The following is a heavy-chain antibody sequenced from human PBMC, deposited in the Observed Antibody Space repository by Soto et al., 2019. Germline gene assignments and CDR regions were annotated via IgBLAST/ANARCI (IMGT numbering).Heavy chain of an antibody. CDR1: GGSISSGGYY. CDR3: ASSYYDILTGYLEMIDY. V-gene: IGHV4-31*03. D-gene: IGHD3-9*01. CDR2: IYYSGST. Sequence: SETLSLTCTVSGGSISSGGYYWSWIRQHPGKGLEWIGYIYYSGSTYYNPSLKSRVTISVDTSKNQFSLRLSSVTAADTAVYYCASSYYDILTGYLEMIDYRGQGTLVTVS. J-gene: IGHJ4*02.